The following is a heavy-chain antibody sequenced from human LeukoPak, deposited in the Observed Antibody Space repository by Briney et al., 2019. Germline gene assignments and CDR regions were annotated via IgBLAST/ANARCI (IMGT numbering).Heavy chain of an antibody. CDR1: GYTFTSYG. V-gene: IGHV1-18*01. D-gene: IGHD3-10*01. CDR3: ARVPMVRGSPSYYFDY. Sequence: GASVKVSCKASGYTFTSYGISWVRQAPGQGLAWMGWISAYNGNTNYAQKLQGRVTMTTDTSSSTAYMELRSLRSDDTAVYYCARVPMVRGSPSYYFDYWGQGTLVTVSS. CDR2: ISAYNGNT. J-gene: IGHJ4*02.